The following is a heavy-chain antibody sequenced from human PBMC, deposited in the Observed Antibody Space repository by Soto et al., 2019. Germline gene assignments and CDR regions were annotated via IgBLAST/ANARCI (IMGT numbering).Heavy chain of an antibody. CDR2: INHSGST. V-gene: IGHV4-34*01. Sequence: PSETLSLACAVYGGSFSGYYWSWIRQPPGEGLEWIGEINHSGSTNYNPSLKSRVTISVDSSKNQFSLKLSSVTAADTAVYYCARSSSQSGDCYGYVEWFDPWGQGTLVSVSS. J-gene: IGHJ5*02. CDR1: GGSFSGYY. D-gene: IGHD5-18*01. CDR3: ARSSSQSGDCYGYVEWFDP.